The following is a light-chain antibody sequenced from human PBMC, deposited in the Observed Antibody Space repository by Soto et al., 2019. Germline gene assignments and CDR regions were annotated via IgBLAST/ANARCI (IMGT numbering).Light chain of an antibody. CDR2: SAS. CDR3: QQSYSTPPT. V-gene: IGKV1-39*01. Sequence: IPMTQSPSSLSASVGDRVTLTCRTSRAINNYVNWYQHHPGRVPKLLISSASSLQAGVPSRFSAGGSGTHFALTINNLQPEDVATYYCQQSYSTPPTFGQGTKLEI. J-gene: IGKJ2*01. CDR1: RAINNY.